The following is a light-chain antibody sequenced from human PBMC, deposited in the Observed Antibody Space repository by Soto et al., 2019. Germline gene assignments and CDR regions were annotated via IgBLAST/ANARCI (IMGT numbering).Light chain of an antibody. V-gene: IGKV1-39*01. CDR3: QQSYSTWT. Sequence: DIQMTQSPSSLSASVGDRVTITCRASQSISSYLNWYQQKPGKAPKLLIYAASSLQSGVPSRFSGSGSGTDFTLTIRRLQPEAFATYYCQQSYSTWTFGQGTKVEIK. J-gene: IGKJ1*01. CDR2: AAS. CDR1: QSISSY.